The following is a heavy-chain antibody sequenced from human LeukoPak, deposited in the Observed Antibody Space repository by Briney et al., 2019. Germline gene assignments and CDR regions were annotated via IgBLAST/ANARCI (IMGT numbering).Heavy chain of an antibody. CDR3: ERNPENSYGTVGDY. CDR2: IWYDGSNK. CDR1: GFTFSSYG. Sequence: GGSLRLSCAASGFTFSSYGMHWVRQAPGKGLEWVAVIWYDGSNKYYADSVKGRFTISRDNSKNTLYLQMNSLRAEDTAVYYWERNPENSYGTVGDYGGQRPLVTVS. V-gene: IGHV3-33*01. J-gene: IGHJ4*02. D-gene: IGHD5-18*01.